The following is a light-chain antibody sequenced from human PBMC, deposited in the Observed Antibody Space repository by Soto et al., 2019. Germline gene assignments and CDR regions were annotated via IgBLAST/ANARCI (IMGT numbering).Light chain of an antibody. CDR1: QSISRE. CDR2: GAS. J-gene: IGKJ2*01. V-gene: IGKV3-15*01. CDR3: QQGHNRPLT. Sequence: EIEMTQSPATLSVSPGESATLSCRASQSISRELDWYQQKPGQPPRLLIYGASTMATGVPARFTGSGSGTDFILTISGLQPEDFAVYYCQQGHNRPLTFGQGTRLEIK.